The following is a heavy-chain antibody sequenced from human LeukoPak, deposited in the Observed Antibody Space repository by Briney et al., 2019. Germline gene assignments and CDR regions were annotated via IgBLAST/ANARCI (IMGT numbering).Heavy chain of an antibody. V-gene: IGHV3-23*01. Sequence: PGGSLRLSCAASGFTFSSYAMSWVRQAPGKGLEWVSAISGSGGSTYYADSVKGRFTISRDNSKNTLYLQMNSLRAEDTAVYYCAKDRGYPYYYDSSGPRGYFDYWGQGTLVTVSS. J-gene: IGHJ4*02. CDR2: ISGSGGST. CDR3: AKDRGYPYYYDSSGPRGYFDY. CDR1: GFTFSSYA. D-gene: IGHD3-22*01.